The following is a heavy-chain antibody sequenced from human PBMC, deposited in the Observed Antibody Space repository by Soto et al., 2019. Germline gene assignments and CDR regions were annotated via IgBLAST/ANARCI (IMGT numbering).Heavy chain of an antibody. D-gene: IGHD4-17*01. V-gene: IGHV3-30-3*01. CDR2: MSYDGSST. CDR3: ARDRPYGVSNWFDP. Sequence: RRLSCAACGFTFTSYAMHWVRQAPGKGLEGVAVMSYDGSSTDYANAVKGRFTVSRDTSKSTLNLQMNNLRPTASEIYYCARDRPYGVSNWFDPWGQGTLVTVSS. CDR1: GFTFTSYA. J-gene: IGHJ5*02.